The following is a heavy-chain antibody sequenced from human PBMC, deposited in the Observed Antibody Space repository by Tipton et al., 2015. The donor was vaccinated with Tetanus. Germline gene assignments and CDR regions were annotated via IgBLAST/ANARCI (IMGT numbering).Heavy chain of an antibody. V-gene: IGHV4-30-2*01. CDR1: GGSISRGAYS. CDR2: IYDSGTT. D-gene: IGHD1-14*01. J-gene: IGHJ6*02. Sequence: TLSLTCALSGGSISRGAYSWSWIRQPPGKGLEWIGYIYDSGTTYSNPSLESRVTISVGETKRQFSLNLTSVTAADTAVYYCARYNSYLYAMDVWGQGTTVAVPS. CDR3: ARYNSYLYAMDV.